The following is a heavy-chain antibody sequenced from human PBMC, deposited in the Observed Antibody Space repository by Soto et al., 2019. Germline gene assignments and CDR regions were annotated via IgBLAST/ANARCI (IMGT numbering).Heavy chain of an antibody. CDR1: GFTFDDYA. J-gene: IGHJ5*02. Sequence: SLRLSCAASGFTFDDYAMHWVRQAPGKGLEWVSGISWNSGSIGYADSVKGRFTISRDNAKNSLYLQMNSLRAEDTALYYCASPVSWGQGTLVTVSS. V-gene: IGHV3-9*01. CDR3: ASPVS. CDR2: ISWNSGSI.